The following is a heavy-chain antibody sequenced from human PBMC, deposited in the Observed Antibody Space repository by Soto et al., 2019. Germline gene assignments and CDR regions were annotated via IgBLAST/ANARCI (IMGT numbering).Heavy chain of an antibody. J-gene: IGHJ6*03. CDR3: AKGRADYYYMDL. CDR2: IIWNSGRI. CDR1: VFTFDDCA. V-gene: IGHV3-9*01. Sequence: EVQLGECGGGLVQPGGSLRLSCAASVFTFDDCAMHWVRQAPGKGLEWVSTIIWNSGRIGYADSVKGRFTISRDNAKNSLYLQMNSLRAEDTALYFCAKGRADYYYMDLWGKGTTVTVSS.